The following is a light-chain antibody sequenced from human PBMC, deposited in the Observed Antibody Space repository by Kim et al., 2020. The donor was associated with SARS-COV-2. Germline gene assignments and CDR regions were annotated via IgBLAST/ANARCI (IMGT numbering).Light chain of an antibody. J-gene: IGKJ2*01. CDR3: QQYNHWPSMHT. CDR2: RIS. Sequence: ETVMMQSPATLSVSPGERATLSCRASQSVSDNLAWYQQTPGQAPRLLIHRISTMAAGIPARFSGSGSGTEFTLTINDVQPEDFAVYYCQQYNHWPSMHTFGQGTKLEIK. V-gene: IGKV3-15*01. CDR1: QSVSDN.